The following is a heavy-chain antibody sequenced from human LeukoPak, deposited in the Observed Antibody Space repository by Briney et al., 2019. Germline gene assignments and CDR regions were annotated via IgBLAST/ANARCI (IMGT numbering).Heavy chain of an antibody. J-gene: IGHJ4*02. V-gene: IGHV3-53*01. D-gene: IGHD6-13*01. CDR3: ARLGMIQAYSTEDY. CDR1: VFTVSSNY. Sequence: GRSLRLSCAASVFTVSSNYMSWVRQAPGKGLEWVSVIYSGGDTYYADSVKGRFTISRDNSKNTLYLQMNSLRAEDTAVYYCARLGMIQAYSTEDYWGQGTLVTVSS. CDR2: IYSGGDT.